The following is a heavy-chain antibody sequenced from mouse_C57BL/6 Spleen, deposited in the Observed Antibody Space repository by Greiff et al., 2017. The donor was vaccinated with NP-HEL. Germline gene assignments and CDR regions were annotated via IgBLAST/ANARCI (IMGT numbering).Heavy chain of an antibody. Sequence: QVQLKESGPGLVAPSQSLSITCTVSGFSLTSYGVHWVRQPPGKGLEWLVVIWSDGSTTYNSALKSRLSISKDNSKSQVFLKMNSLQTDDTAMYYCARHTTVVEDAMDYWGQGTSVTVSS. CDR1: GFSLTSYG. CDR2: IWSDGST. CDR3: ARHTTVVEDAMDY. J-gene: IGHJ4*01. V-gene: IGHV2-6-1*01. D-gene: IGHD1-1*01.